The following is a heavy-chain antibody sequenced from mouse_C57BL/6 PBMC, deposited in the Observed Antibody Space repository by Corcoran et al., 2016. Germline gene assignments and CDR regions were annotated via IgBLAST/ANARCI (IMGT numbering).Heavy chain of an antibody. D-gene: IGHD2-5*01. J-gene: IGHJ4*01. CDR3: ARGNSNYAMDY. Sequence: QIQLVQSGPELKKPGETVKISCKASGYTFTTYGMSWVKQAPGKGLKWMGWINTYSGVPTYADDFKGRFAFSLETSASTAYLQINNLKNEDTATYFCARGNSNYAMDYWGQGTSVTVSS. V-gene: IGHV9-3*01. CDR2: INTYSGVP. CDR1: GYTFTTYG.